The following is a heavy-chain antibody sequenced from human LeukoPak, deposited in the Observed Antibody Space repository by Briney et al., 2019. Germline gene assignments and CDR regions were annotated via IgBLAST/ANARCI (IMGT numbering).Heavy chain of an antibody. Sequence: GASVKVSCKASGYTFTSYGTSWVRQAPGQGLEWMGWISAYNGNTNYAQKLQGRVTMTTDTSTSTAYMELRSLRSDDTAVYYCARDAMGGGYCSSTSCNNWFDPWGQGTLVTVSS. CDR1: GYTFTSYG. J-gene: IGHJ5*02. CDR2: ISAYNGNT. CDR3: ARDAMGGGYCSSTSCNNWFDP. D-gene: IGHD2-2*01. V-gene: IGHV1-18*01.